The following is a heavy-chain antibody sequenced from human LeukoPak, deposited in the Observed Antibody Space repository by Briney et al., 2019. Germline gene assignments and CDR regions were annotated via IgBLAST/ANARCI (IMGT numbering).Heavy chain of an antibody. CDR3: ARAIVVVPAATHDAFDI. D-gene: IGHD2-2*01. Sequence: ASVTVSCTSSGSTFTVYYMHWVRQAPGQGLEWMGWINPNSGGTNDAQKFQGRVTMTRDTSISTAYMELSRLRSDDTAVYYCARAIVVVPAATHDAFDIWGQGTMVTVSS. CDR2: INPNSGGT. CDR1: GSTFTVYY. V-gene: IGHV1-2*02. J-gene: IGHJ3*02.